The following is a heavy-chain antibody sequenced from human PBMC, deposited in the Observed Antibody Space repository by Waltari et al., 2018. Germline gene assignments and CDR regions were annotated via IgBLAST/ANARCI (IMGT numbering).Heavy chain of an antibody. V-gene: IGHV3-23*01. CDR1: GFTFSSYA. CDR2: ISGRGGST. CDR3: AKIIIGGSYYFDY. J-gene: IGHJ4*02. Sequence: EVQLLASGGGLVQPGGSLRLSCAASGFTFSSYAMSWVRQAPGKGLEWVSAISGRGGSTYYADSVKGRFTISRDNSKNTLYLQMNSLRAEDTAVYYCAKIIIGGSYYFDYWGQGTLVTVSS. D-gene: IGHD1-26*01.